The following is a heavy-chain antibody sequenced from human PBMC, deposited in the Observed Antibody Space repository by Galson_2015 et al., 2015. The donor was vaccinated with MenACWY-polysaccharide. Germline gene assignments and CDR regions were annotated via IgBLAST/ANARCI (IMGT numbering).Heavy chain of an antibody. V-gene: IGHV3-74*01. CDR3: ARAPTKGEFPFSGWYIDY. Sequence: SLRLSCAASGFTFSSYWMHWVRQAPGKGLVWVSRTNSDGSSTSYADSVTGRFTISRDNAKNTMYLQMNSLRAEDTAVYYCARAPTKGEFPFSGWYIDYWGQGSLVTGSS. D-gene: IGHD3-16*01. J-gene: IGHJ4*02. CDR1: GFTFSSYW. CDR2: TNSDGSST.